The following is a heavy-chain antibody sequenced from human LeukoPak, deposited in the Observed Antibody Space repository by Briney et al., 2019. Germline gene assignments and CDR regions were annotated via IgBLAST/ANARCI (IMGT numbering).Heavy chain of an antibody. CDR2: IYYSGST. Sequence: SETLSLTCTVSGGSISSYYWSWIRQPPGKGLEWIGYIYYSGSTNYNPSLKSRVTISVDTSKNQFSLKLSSVTAADTAVYYCARHAGLYSSSWFDGNWFDPWGQGTLVTVSS. V-gene: IGHV4-59*08. CDR3: ARHAGLYSSSWFDGNWFDP. CDR1: GGSISSYY. J-gene: IGHJ5*02. D-gene: IGHD6-13*01.